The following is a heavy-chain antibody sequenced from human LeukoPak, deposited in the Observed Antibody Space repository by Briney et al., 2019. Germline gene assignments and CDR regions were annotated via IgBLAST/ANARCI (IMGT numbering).Heavy chain of an antibody. CDR2: MNPNSGNT. V-gene: IGHV1-8*01. CDR1: GYKVIDFG. Sequence: ASVKVSCKASGYKVIDFGITWVRQAPGQGLEGMGWMNPNSGNTGYAQKFQGRVTITRNTSISTAYMELSSLRSEDTAVYYCARMGDYDILTGYPDYYYMDVWGKGTTVTVSS. D-gene: IGHD3-9*01. J-gene: IGHJ6*03. CDR3: ARMGDYDILTGYPDYYYMDV.